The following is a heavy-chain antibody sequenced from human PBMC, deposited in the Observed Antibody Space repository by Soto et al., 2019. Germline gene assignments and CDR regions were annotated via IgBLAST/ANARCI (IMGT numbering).Heavy chain of an antibody. Sequence: SETLSLTCTVSGGSISSSSYYWGWIRQPPGKGLEWIGSIYYSGSTYYNPSLKSRVTISVDTSKNQFSLKLSSVTAADTAVYYCARQGYDFWSGYSRFYYFDYWGQGTLVTVSS. CDR3: ARQGYDFWSGYSRFYYFDY. D-gene: IGHD3-3*01. J-gene: IGHJ4*02. CDR2: IYYSGST. CDR1: GGSISSSSYY. V-gene: IGHV4-39*01.